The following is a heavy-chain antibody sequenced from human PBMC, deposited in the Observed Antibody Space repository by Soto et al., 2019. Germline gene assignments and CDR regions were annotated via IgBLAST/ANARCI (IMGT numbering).Heavy chain of an antibody. Sequence: QVQLQESGPGLVKPSQTLSLSCTVSGGSIRSGGYYWTWIRQHPGKGLEWIGYTYYSGYTNSNPSLKSRVTISVDASKNQFSVKLSSVTAADTAVYYCARVLSSAAVDYWGQGTVVTVSS. CDR2: TYYSGYT. D-gene: IGHD6-13*01. CDR3: ARVLSSAAVDY. CDR1: GGSIRSGGYY. V-gene: IGHV4-31*03. J-gene: IGHJ4*02.